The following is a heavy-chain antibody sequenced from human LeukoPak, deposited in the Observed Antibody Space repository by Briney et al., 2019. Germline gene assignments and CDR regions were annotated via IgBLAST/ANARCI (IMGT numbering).Heavy chain of an antibody. Sequence: GGSLRLSCAASGFTFDDYGMSWVRHAPGKGLEWVSGINWNGGSTGYADSVKGRFTISRDNAKHSLYLQMNSLRAEDTALYYCARGQLRGYYYDSSGYPYFDYWGQGTLVTVSS. CDR1: GFTFDDYG. D-gene: IGHD3-22*01. CDR3: ARGQLRGYYYDSSGYPYFDY. V-gene: IGHV3-20*04. CDR2: INWNGGST. J-gene: IGHJ4*02.